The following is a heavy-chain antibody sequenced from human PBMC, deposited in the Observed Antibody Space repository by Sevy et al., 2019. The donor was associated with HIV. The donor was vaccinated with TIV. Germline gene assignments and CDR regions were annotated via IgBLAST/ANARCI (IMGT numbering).Heavy chain of an antibody. Sequence: GGCLRLSCAASGFTFSSYAMHWVRQAPGKGLEWVAVISYDGSNKYYADSVKGRFTISRDNSKNTLYLQMNSLRAEDTAVYYCAREAIVGATDAFDIWGQGTMVTVSS. J-gene: IGHJ3*02. D-gene: IGHD1-26*01. CDR3: AREAIVGATDAFDI. V-gene: IGHV3-30-3*01. CDR2: ISYDGSNK. CDR1: GFTFSSYA.